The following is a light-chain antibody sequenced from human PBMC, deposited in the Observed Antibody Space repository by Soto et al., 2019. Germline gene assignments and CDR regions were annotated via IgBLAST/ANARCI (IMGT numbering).Light chain of an antibody. CDR3: QNRSNWHAT. Sequence: EIVLTQSPATLSLSPGERATLSCRASQSVNSYLAWYQQKPGQAPRLLIYEGSKRATGIPARFSGSGSGTDFALTISSLEPEDFAVYYCQNRSNWHATFGKGTK. J-gene: IGKJ2*01. V-gene: IGKV3-11*01. CDR1: QSVNSY. CDR2: EGS.